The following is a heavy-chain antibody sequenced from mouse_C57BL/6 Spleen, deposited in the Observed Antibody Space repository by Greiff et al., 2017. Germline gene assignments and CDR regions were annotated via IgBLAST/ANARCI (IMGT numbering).Heavy chain of an antibody. D-gene: IGHD1-1*02. Sequence: QVQLQQPGAELVKPGASVKISCKASGYAFSSYWMNWVKQRPGKGLEWIGQIYPGDGDTNYNGKFKGKATLTADKSSSTAYMQLSSLTSEDSAVYFCAGSPYGPLFAYWGQGTLVTVSA. V-gene: IGHV1-80*01. CDR3: AGSPYGPLFAY. J-gene: IGHJ3*01. CDR2: IYPGDGDT. CDR1: GYAFSSYW.